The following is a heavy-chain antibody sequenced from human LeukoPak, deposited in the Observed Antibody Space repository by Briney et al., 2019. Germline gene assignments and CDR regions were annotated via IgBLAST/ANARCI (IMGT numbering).Heavy chain of an antibody. V-gene: IGHV3-23*01. CDR1: GFIFSHYG. CDR3: TKDLSGSDWVADL. D-gene: IGHD1-26*01. CDR2: IRDRGDST. J-gene: IGHJ5*02. Sequence: GGSLRLSCAASGFIFSHYGMSWVRQAPGKGLEWVSSIRDRGDSTYYADSVKGRFTISRDNSQSTVDLRMHSLRAEDTARYYCTKDLSGSDWVADLWGRGTLVTVSS.